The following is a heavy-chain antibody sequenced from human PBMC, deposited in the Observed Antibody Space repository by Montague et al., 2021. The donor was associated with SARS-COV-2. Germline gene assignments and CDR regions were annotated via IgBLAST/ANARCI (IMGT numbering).Heavy chain of an antibody. Sequence: TLSLTCTVSGGSFSSRSYYWSWIRQSAGKGLEFLGRVYITGSTNYNPSLESRVTTSIDTSKNQFSLKLSSVTAADTAVYYCARVRWGEAARGTFYYGMDVWGQGTTVTVPS. CDR2: VYITGST. V-gene: IGHV4-61*02. D-gene: IGHD6-13*01. CDR1: GGSFSSRSYY. J-gene: IGHJ6*02. CDR3: ARVRWGEAARGTFYYGMDV.